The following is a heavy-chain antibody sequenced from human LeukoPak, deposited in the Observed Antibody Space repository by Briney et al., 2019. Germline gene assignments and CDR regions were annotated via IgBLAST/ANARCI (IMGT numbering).Heavy chain of an antibody. CDR1: GFTFSNAW. J-gene: IGHJ5*02. Sequence: GGSLRLSCAASGFTFSNAWMSWVRQAPGKGLEWVGRIKSKTDGGTTDYAAPVKGRFTISRDDSIHTLYLQMNSLKTEDTAVYYCARDLKAAAGPFDPWGQGTLVTVSS. D-gene: IGHD6-13*01. CDR3: ARDLKAAAGPFDP. CDR2: IKSKTDGGTT. V-gene: IGHV3-15*01.